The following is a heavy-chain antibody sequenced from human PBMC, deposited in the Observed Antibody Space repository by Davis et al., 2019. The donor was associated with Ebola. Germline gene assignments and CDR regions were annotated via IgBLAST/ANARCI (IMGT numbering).Heavy chain of an antibody. Sequence: AASVKVSCKASGYTFKNYAISWVRQAPGQGLEWMGWISAYNGNTNYAQKVQGRVTMTTDTSTGTAYLELRSLKSDDTAVYFCAKTRKVGTTTTASDIWGQGTLVTVSS. CDR3: AKTRKVGTTTTASDI. V-gene: IGHV1-18*01. J-gene: IGHJ3*02. CDR2: ISAYNGNT. D-gene: IGHD1-26*01. CDR1: GYTFKNYA.